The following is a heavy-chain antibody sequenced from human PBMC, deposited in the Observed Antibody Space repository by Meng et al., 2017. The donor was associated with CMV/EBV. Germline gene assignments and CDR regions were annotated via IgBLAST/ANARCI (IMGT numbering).Heavy chain of an antibody. D-gene: IGHD1-7*01. CDR3: GRASSQLELEGNNWFDP. Sequence: SVKVSCKASGGTFSSYAISWVRQAPGQGLEWMGGIIPILGTANYAQKFQGRVTITADKSTSTAYMELSSLRAEDTAVYYCGRASSQLELEGNNWFDPWGQGTLVTVSS. CDR2: IIPILGTA. J-gene: IGHJ5*02. V-gene: IGHV1-69*10. CDR1: GGTFSSYA.